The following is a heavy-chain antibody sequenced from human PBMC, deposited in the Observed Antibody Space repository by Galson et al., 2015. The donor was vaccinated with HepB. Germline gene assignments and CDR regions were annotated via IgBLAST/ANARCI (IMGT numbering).Heavy chain of an antibody. CDR1: GGSISSYY. D-gene: IGHD6-25*01. Sequence: ETLSLTCTVSGGSISSYYWSWIRQPPGKGLEWVGYIFYSGSTRYNPSHKSRVTISVDTSMNQFSLRLSFVTAADTAVYYCARHDQAAAGSNAFDVWGLGTMVTVTS. J-gene: IGHJ3*01. CDR2: IFYSGST. V-gene: IGHV4-59*08. CDR3: ARHDQAAAGSNAFDV.